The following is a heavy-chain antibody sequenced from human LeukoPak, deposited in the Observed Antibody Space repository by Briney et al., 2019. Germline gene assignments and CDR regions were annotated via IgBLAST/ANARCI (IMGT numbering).Heavy chain of an antibody. D-gene: IGHD2-2*01. V-gene: IGHV3-7*01. J-gene: IGHJ4*02. Sequence: QSGGSLRLSCAASGFSFSSYWMSWVRQAPGKGLEWVADIKQDGSEKYYVDSVKGRFTISRDNAKNSLHLQMNSLRAEDTAVYYCARAGRYCSSTSCMYFDYWGQGTLVTVSS. CDR2: IKQDGSEK. CDR3: ARAGRYCSSTSCMYFDY. CDR1: GFSFSSYW.